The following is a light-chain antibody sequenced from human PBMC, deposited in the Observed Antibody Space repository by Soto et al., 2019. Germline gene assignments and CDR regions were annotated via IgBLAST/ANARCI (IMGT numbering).Light chain of an antibody. CDR3: QQRSNWPPSLT. Sequence: EIVLTQSPATLSLSPGERATLSCRASQSVSSYLAWYQQKPGQAPRLLIYDASNRATGIPARFSGSGSGTDFTLTISRLEPEDFVVYSCQQRSNWPPSLTFGGGTKVDIK. CDR2: DAS. J-gene: IGKJ4*01. CDR1: QSVSSY. V-gene: IGKV3-11*01.